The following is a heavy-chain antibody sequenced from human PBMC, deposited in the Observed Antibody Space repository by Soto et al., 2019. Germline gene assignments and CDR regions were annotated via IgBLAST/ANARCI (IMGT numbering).Heavy chain of an antibody. V-gene: IGHV3-30-3*01. CDR1: GFTFRSYA. CDR3: ARDKKRLFWSGPTYGMDV. J-gene: IGHJ6*02. CDR2: ISYDGSNK. D-gene: IGHD3-3*01. Sequence: ACSLRISCAASGFTFRSYAMHWVRQAPGKGLEWVAVISYDGSNKYYADSVKGRFTISRDNSKNTLYLQMNSLRAEDTAVYYCARDKKRLFWSGPTYGMDVWGQGTTVTV.